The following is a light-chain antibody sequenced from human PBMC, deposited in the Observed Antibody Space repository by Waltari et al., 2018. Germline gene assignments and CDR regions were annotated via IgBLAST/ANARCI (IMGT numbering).Light chain of an antibody. CDR2: KDT. J-gene: IGLJ3*02. V-gene: IGLV3-27*01. Sequence: SYELTQPSSVSVSPGPTARIPCSGDVLTEKYARWFQQKPGQAPVLVIFKDTERPSGISERVSGSSSGTTVTLTSRGAQVEDEGDDYCYAAAENNRVFGGGTKLTVL. CDR1: VLTEKY. CDR3: YAAAENNRV.